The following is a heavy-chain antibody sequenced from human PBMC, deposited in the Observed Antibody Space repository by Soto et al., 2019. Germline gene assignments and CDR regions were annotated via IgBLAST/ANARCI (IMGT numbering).Heavy chain of an antibody. CDR1: GFTFNAYA. D-gene: IGHD4-4*01. V-gene: IGHV3-23*01. J-gene: IGHJ4*02. CDR3: ARVATDYINSVDH. Sequence: DVQLLESGGGLVQPGGSLRLSCAASGFTFNAYAMTWVRQAPGKGLEWVSAIGGSGGNRYYAGSVRGRFTISRDNSKDTVDLPMNSLRVEDTAVYYCARVATDYINSVDHWGQGILVSVSS. CDR2: IGGSGGNR.